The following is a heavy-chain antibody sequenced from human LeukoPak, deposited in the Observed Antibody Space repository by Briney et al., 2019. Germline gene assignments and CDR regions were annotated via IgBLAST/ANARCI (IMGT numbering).Heavy chain of an antibody. CDR2: MTPYNGNT. Sequence: ASVKVSCKASGGTFSSYAISWVRQAPGQGLEWMGWMTPYNGNTDYAQKFQGRVTMTRNNSITTAYMELSSLRSEDTAVYYCGRGRNWFDPWGQGTLVTVSS. J-gene: IGHJ5*02. V-gene: IGHV1-8*02. CDR1: GGTFSSYA. CDR3: GRGRNWFDP.